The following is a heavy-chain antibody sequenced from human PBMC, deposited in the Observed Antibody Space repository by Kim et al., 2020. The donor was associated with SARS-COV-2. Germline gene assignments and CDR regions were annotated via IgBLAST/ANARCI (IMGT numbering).Heavy chain of an antibody. CDR2: ISSSSSYI. J-gene: IGHJ6*02. Sequence: GGSLRLSCAASGFTFSSYSMNWVRQAPGKGLEWVSSISSSSSYIYYADSVKGRFTISRDNAKNSLYLQMNSLRAEDTAVYYCARDLRGYSYGRSYYYYYYGMDVWGQGTTVTVSS. CDR1: GFTFSSYS. D-gene: IGHD5-18*01. V-gene: IGHV3-21*01. CDR3: ARDLRGYSYGRSYYYYYYGMDV.